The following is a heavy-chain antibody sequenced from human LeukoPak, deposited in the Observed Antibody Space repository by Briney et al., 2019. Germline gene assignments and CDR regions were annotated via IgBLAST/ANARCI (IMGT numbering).Heavy chain of an antibody. J-gene: IGHJ4*02. CDR1: GGTFSSYA. V-gene: IGHV1-69*04. Sequence: SVKVSCKASGGTFSSYAISWVRQAPGQGLEWMGRIIPILGIANYAQKFQGRVTMTTDTSTSTAYMELRSLRSDDTAVYYCARDLGGLLWFGEVYFDYWGQGTLVTVSS. D-gene: IGHD3-10*01. CDR2: IIPILGIA. CDR3: ARDLGGLLWFGEVYFDY.